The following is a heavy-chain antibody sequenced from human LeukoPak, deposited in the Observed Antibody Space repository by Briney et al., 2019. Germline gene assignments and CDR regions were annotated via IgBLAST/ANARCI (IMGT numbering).Heavy chain of an antibody. CDR1: GYTFTSYD. CDR3: ARDPRVVTGEGYYYYYMDV. D-gene: IGHD2-21*02. Sequence: GASVKVSCKASGYTFTSYDINWVRQASGQGLEWMGWMNPNSGNTAYARKFRGRVTFTRNTSITTAYMELSNLRSDDTAVYYCARDPRVVTGEGYYYYYMDVWGKGTTVTVSS. CDR2: MNPNSGNT. V-gene: IGHV1-8*03. J-gene: IGHJ6*03.